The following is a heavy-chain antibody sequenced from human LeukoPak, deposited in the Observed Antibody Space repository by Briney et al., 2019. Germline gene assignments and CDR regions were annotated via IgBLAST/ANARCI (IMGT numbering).Heavy chain of an antibody. V-gene: IGHV3-48*01. CDR2: ISSRSSTK. CDR1: GFTFSTYG. D-gene: IGHD2-15*01. CDR3: AREGGEDVDY. J-gene: IGHJ4*02. Sequence: AGSLRLSCAASGFTFSTYGMNWVRQAPGKGLEWISYISSRSSTKQYADSVKGRFTISRDTVKNSLYLQMNSLRAEDTAICYCAREGGEDVDYWGQGTLVTVSS.